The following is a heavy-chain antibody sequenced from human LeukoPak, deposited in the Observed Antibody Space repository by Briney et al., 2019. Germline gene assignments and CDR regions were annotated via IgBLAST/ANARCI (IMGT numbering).Heavy chain of an antibody. CDR2: INSKSDGT. D-gene: IGHD2-21*02. Sequence: ASVKVSCKASGYTFTAYIMHWVRQAPGQGLEYMGWINSKSDGTNYAQKFGGRVTMTRDTSINTAYMELSRLGFDDTAVYYCARDDALTAMWEFDSWGQGTLVTVSS. V-gene: IGHV1-2*02. CDR1: GYTFTAYI. J-gene: IGHJ4*02. CDR3: ARDDALTAMWEFDS.